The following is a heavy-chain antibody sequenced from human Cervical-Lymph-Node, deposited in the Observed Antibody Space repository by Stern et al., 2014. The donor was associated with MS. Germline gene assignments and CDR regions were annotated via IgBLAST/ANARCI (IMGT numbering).Heavy chain of an antibody. V-gene: IGHV2-5*02. CDR1: GFSLSTSGVG. CDR2: LYWDDDK. D-gene: IGHD1-1*01. Sequence: QVTLRESGPTLVKPPQPLTLTCTFSGFSLSTSGVGVGWIRQPPGQALEWLALLYWDDDKRYSPSLESRLTITKDTSKKLVFLTMTNMDPVDTATYYCAHLTTATALDYWGQGTLVTVSS. J-gene: IGHJ4*02. CDR3: AHLTTATALDY.